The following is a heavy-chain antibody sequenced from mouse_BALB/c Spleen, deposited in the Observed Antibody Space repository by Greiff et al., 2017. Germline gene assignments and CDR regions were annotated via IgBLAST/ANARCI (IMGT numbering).Heavy chain of an antibody. D-gene: IGHD2-1*01. CDR3: ANYGNFLFAY. CDR2: IWAGGST. J-gene: IGHJ3*01. V-gene: IGHV2-9*02. CDR1: GFSLTSYG. Sequence: VKVVESGPGLVAPSQSLSITCTVSGFSLTSYGVHWVRQPPGKGLEWLGVIWAGGSTNYNSALMSRLSISKDNSKSQVFLKMNSLQTDDTAMYYCANYGNFLFAYWGQGTLVTVSA.